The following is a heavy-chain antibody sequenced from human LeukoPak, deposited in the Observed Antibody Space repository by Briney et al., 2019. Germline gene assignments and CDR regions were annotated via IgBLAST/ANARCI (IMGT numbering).Heavy chain of an antibody. J-gene: IGHJ4*02. CDR2: IYTSGST. D-gene: IGHD6-13*01. V-gene: IGHV4-61*09. Sequence: SQTLSLTCTVSGGSISSGSYYWSWIRQPAGKGLEWVGHIYTSGSTNYNPSLKSRVTISVDTSKNQFSLKLSSVTAADTAVYYCARFRQQLGYFDYWGQGTLVTVSS. CDR1: GGSISSGSYY. CDR3: ARFRQQLGYFDY.